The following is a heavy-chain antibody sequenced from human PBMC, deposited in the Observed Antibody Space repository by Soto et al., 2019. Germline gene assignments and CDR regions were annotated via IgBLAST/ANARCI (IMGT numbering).Heavy chain of an antibody. D-gene: IGHD3-10*01. CDR2: INHSGST. CDR3: ARGGTRTMVRGHYFDY. V-gene: IGHV4-34*01. J-gene: IGHJ4*02. CDR1: GGSFSGYY. Sequence: TSETLSLTCAVYGGSFSGYYWSWIRQPPGKGLEWIWEINHSGSTNYNPSLKSRVTISVDTSKNQFSLKLSSVTAADTAVYYCARGGTRTMVRGHYFDYWGQGTLVTVSS.